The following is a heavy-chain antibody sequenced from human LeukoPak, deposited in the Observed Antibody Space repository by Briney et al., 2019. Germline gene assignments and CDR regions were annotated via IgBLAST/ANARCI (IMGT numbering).Heavy chain of an antibody. CDR2: IIPIFGTA. J-gene: IGHJ6*03. CDR1: GGTFSSYA. V-gene: IGHV1-69*05. D-gene: IGHD6-6*01. Sequence: ASVKVSCKASGGTFSSYAISWVRQAPGQGLEWMGGIIPIFGTANYAQKFQGRVTITTDESTSTAYMELSSLRSEDTAVYYCARDGAARPKRDYYYYMDVWAKGPRSPSP. CDR3: ARDGAARPKRDYYYYMDV.